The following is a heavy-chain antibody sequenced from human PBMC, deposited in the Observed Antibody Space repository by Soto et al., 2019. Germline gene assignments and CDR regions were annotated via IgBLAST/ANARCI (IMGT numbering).Heavy chain of an antibody. CDR3: ARGGRRYSSRLDY. D-gene: IGHD6-13*01. V-gene: IGHV4-59*01. CDR1: GGSISSYY. CDR2: IYYSGST. J-gene: IGHJ4*02. Sequence: SETLSLTCTVSGGSISSYYWSWIRQPPGKGLEWIGYIYYSGSTNYNPSLKSRVTISVDTSKNQFSLKLSSVTAADTAVYYCARGGRRYSSRLDYWGQGALVTVSS.